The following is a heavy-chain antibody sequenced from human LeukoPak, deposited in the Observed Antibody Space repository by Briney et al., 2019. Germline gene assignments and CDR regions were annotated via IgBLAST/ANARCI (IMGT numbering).Heavy chain of an antibody. CDR1: GFTFSSYG. Sequence: PGGSLRLSCAASGFTFSSYGMNWVRQAPGKGLEWVSSISSSSSYIYYADSVKGRFTISRDNAKNSLYLQMNSQRAEDTAVYYCARKGSRNFDYWGQGTLVTVSS. D-gene: IGHD2-15*01. V-gene: IGHV3-21*01. CDR3: ARKGSRNFDY. J-gene: IGHJ4*02. CDR2: ISSSSSYI.